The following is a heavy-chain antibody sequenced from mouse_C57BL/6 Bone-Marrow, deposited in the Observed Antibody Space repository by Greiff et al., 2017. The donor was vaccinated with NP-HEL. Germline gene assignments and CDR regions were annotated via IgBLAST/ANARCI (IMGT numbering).Heavy chain of an antibody. CDR2: INYDGSST. Sequence: EVKLVESEGGLVQPGSSMKLSCTASGFTFSDYYMAWVRQVPEKGLEWVANINYDGSSTYYLDSLKSRFIISRDNAKNILYLQMSSLKSEDTATYYCARDHYGSRWAMDYWGQGTSVTVSS. J-gene: IGHJ4*01. CDR1: GFTFSDYY. D-gene: IGHD1-1*01. V-gene: IGHV5-16*01. CDR3: ARDHYGSRWAMDY.